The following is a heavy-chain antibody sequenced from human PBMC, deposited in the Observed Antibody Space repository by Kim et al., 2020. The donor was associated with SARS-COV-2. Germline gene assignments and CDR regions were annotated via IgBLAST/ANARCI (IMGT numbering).Heavy chain of an antibody. J-gene: IGHJ3*02. V-gene: IGHV4-34*01. CDR2: INHSGIT. D-gene: IGHD3-22*01. CDR3: ARVYYDSTGYYLDGFDI. Sequence: SETLSLTCAVYGGSFSPYHWSWIRQPPGKGLEWIAEINHSGITKYNPSLKSRLTISVDTSKNQFSLNLRSVTAADTAVYYCARVYYDSTGYYLDGFDIWGQGTTVTVSS. CDR1: GGSFSPYH.